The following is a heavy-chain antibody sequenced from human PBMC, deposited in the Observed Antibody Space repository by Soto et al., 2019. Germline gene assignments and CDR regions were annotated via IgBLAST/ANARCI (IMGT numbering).Heavy chain of an antibody. J-gene: IGHJ5*02. Sequence: QVRLVQSGAEVKAPGASVKVSCKAPGDTFTSYYMHWVRQAPGHGLEWMGVINPNGGSIRFAQKFQGRVTMTRDTSRSTVYMELRGLTSEDTAVYYCARSSVGVYGIIIEGTNLFAPWGQGTLVTVSS. D-gene: IGHD1-26*01. CDR3: ARSSVGVYGIIIEGTNLFAP. V-gene: IGHV1-46*01. CDR1: GDTFTSYY. CDR2: INPNGGSI.